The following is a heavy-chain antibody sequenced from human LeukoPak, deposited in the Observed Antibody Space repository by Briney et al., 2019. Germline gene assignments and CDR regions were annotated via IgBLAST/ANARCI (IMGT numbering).Heavy chain of an antibody. CDR2: IYRGGST. CDR1: GFTVSSNY. J-gene: IGHJ4*02. CDR3: AREPRY. V-gene: IGHV3-66*01. Sequence: GGSLRLSCAASGFTVSSNYMLWVRQAPGKGLEWVSVIYRGGSTYYADSVKGRFTIPRDNSKNTLYLQRNSLRAEDRAVYYCAREPRYWGQGTLVNVSS.